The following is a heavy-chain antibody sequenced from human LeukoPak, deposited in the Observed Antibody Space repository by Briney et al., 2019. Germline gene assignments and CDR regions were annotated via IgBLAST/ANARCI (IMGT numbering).Heavy chain of an antibody. J-gene: IGHJ4*02. CDR1: GFTFSNYY. CDR3: AKDERNWNYNLASQTYD. Sequence: PGGSLRLSCVVSGFTFSNYYMSWVRQAPGKGLEWVANIKQDGSEKYYVDSVKGRFTISRDNSKNTLYLQMSSLRAEDTAVYYCAKDERNWNYNLASQTYDWGQGTLVTVSS. V-gene: IGHV3-7*03. D-gene: IGHD1-7*01. CDR2: IKQDGSEK.